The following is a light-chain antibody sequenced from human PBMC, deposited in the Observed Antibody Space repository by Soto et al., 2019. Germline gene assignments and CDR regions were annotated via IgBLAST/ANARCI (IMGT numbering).Light chain of an antibody. CDR1: QSVSSN. J-gene: IGKJ5*01. Sequence: EIVMTQSPATLSVSPGERATLSCRASQSVSSNLAWYQQKPGQAPRLLIYGASTRATGIPARFSGSGSGTEFTLNISSLQSEDFAVYYCQQDNNWPPIPFGQGTRLEIK. CDR2: GAS. V-gene: IGKV3-15*01. CDR3: QQDNNWPPIP.